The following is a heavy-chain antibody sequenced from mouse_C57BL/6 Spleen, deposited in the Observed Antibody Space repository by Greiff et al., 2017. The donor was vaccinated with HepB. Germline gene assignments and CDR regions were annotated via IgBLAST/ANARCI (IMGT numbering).Heavy chain of an antibody. CDR3: ARFPDDYRRYFDV. Sequence: EVKLVESGGGLVQPGGSLSLSCAASGFTFTDNYMTWVRQPPGKALEWLGFIRNKANGYTTEYSASVKGRFTISRDNSQSILYLQMNALRAEDSATYYCARFPDDYRRYFDVWGTGTTVTVSS. D-gene: IGHD2-4*01. V-gene: IGHV7-3*01. CDR1: GFTFTDNY. J-gene: IGHJ1*03. CDR2: IRNKANGYTT.